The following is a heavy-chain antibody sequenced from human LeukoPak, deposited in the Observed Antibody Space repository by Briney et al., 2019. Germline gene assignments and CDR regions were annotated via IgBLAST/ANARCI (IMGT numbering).Heavy chain of an antibody. V-gene: IGHV1-18*01. J-gene: IGHJ6*03. CDR1: GYTFTSYG. D-gene: IGHD3-16*01. Sequence: ASVKVSCKASGYTFTSYGISWVRQAPGQGLEWLGWISAYNGNTNYVQNLQGRVTMTTDTSTSTVYMELRSLRSDDTALYYCARDGAERPHYMDVWGKGTTVTVSS. CDR2: ISAYNGNT. CDR3: ARDGAERPHYMDV.